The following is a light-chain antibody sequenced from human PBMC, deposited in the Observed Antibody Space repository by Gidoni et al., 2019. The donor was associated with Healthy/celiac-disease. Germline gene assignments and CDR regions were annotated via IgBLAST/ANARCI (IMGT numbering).Light chain of an antibody. CDR2: DAS. V-gene: IGKV1-33*01. Sequence: DIQMTQSPSSLSASVGDRVTITCQASQDISNYLHWYQQKPGKAPKLLIYDASNLETGVPSRFSGSGSGTDFTFTISSLQPEDIATYYCQQYDNLLLITFGQGTRLEIK. CDR1: QDISNY. J-gene: IGKJ5*01. CDR3: QQYDNLLLIT.